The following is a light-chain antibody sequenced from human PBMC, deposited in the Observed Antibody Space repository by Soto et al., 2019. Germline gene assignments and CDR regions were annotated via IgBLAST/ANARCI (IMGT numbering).Light chain of an antibody. J-gene: IGKJ4*01. Sequence: DIVMTQSPDSLAVSLGERATINCKSSQTVLYNSDNRNYLSWYQQRPGQPPKLLISWASTRESGVPARFSGSRSGTDFTLTISNLQAGDVAVYYCQQYYTTPLTFGAGTKVEI. V-gene: IGKV4-1*01. CDR2: WAS. CDR1: QTVLYNSDNRNY. CDR3: QQYYTTPLT.